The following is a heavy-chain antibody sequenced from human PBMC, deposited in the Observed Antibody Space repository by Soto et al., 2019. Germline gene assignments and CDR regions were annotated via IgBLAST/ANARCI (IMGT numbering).Heavy chain of an antibody. CDR3: ARQSPPPYGSGSYAFDY. V-gene: IGHV2-26*01. CDR1: GFSLSNARMG. CDR2: IFSNDEK. J-gene: IGHJ4*02. Sequence: QVTLKESGPVLVKPTETLTLTCTVSGFSLSNARMGVSWIRQPPGKALEWLAHIFSNDEKSYSTSLKSRLTNSKDTSKSQVVLTMTNMDPMDTATYYCARQSPPPYGSGSYAFDYWGQGTLVTVSS. D-gene: IGHD3-10*01.